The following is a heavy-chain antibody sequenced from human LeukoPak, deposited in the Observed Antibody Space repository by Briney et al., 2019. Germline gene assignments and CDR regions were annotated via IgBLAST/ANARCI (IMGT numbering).Heavy chain of an antibody. CDR2: INTNTGNP. J-gene: IGHJ5*02. V-gene: IGHV7-4-1*02. Sequence: ASVKVSCKASGGTFSSYAISWVRQAPGQGLEWMGWINTNTGNPTYAQGFTGRFVFSLDTSVSTAYLQISSLKAEDTAVYYCARVGITMVRGGFRGWFDPWGQGTLVTVSS. CDR3: ARVGITMVRGGFRGWFDP. D-gene: IGHD3-10*01. CDR1: GGTFSSYA.